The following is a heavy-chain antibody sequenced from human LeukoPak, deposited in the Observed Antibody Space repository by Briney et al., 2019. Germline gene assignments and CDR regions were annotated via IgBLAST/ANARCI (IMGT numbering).Heavy chain of an antibody. Sequence: GGSLRLSCAASGFTFSNYAMRWVRQAPGEGLEWVSAISGSGTRTYYADSVKYRFTVSRDNSKNTLYLQMNSLRAEDTAIYYCARKPTAAGYVDYWGQGTLATVSS. V-gene: IGHV3-23*01. CDR2: ISGSGTRT. J-gene: IGHJ4*02. CDR3: ARKPTAAGYVDY. D-gene: IGHD3-16*01. CDR1: GFTFSNYA.